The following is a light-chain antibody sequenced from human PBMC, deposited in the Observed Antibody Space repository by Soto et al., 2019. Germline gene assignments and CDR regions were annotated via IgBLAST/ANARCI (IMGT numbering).Light chain of an antibody. CDR2: GAS. J-gene: IGKJ1*01. CDR1: QSVSTN. CDR3: LPYNSRMT. V-gene: IGKV3-15*01. Sequence: TRSLAGMSVAPGERRIFHCRASQSVSTNLDWYEQKPGQARRVLIYGASTRATNIPARFSGSGSGTDFNLTFRIVQWDGFALYSCLPYNSRMTFCEGTKVDIK.